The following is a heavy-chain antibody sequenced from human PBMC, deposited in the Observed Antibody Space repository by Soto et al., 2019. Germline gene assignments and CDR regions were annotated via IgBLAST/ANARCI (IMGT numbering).Heavy chain of an antibody. CDR2: IVVGSGNT. CDR1: GFTFTSSA. J-gene: IGHJ4*02. D-gene: IGHD2-15*01. V-gene: IGHV1-58*02. Sequence: SVKGSCKASGFTFTSSAMQWVRQARGQRLEWIGWIVVGSGNTNYAQKFQERVTITRDMSTSTAYMELSSLRSEDTAVYYCAADLMAYCSGGSCYSTFDYWGQGTLVTVSS. CDR3: AADLMAYCSGGSCYSTFDY.